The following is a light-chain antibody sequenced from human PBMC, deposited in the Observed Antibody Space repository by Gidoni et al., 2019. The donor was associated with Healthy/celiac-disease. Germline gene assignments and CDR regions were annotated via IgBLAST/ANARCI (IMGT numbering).Light chain of an antibody. J-gene: IGKJ4*01. V-gene: IGKV3-20*01. CDR1: QSVSISY. CDR3: QQEGSYPAVN. CDR2: GAS. Sequence: FTLSKNTLSFSPGERATLSCRASQSVSISYLAWYQQKPGQAPRLLIYGASSRATGIPDRFSGSGSGTEFNITIRRVEPEDFVGYYCQQEGSYPAVNCGGGTKVEIK.